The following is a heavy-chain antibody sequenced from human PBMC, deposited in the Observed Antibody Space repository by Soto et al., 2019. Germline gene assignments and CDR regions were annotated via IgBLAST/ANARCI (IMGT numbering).Heavy chain of an antibody. V-gene: IGHV4-59*01. Sequence: ASETLSLTCTVSGGSISSYYWSWIRQPPGKGLEWIGYIYYSGSTNYNPSLKSRVTISVDTSKNQFSLKLSSVTAADTAVYYCARVFPYYGDVYYYMDVRGQGTTVTVSS. CDR3: ARVFPYYGDVYYYMDV. CDR2: IYYSGST. D-gene: IGHD4-17*01. CDR1: GGSISSYY. J-gene: IGHJ6*03.